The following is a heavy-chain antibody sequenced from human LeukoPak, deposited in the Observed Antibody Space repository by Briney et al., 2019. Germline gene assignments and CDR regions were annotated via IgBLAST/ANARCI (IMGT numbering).Heavy chain of an antibody. CDR2: INPNSGGT. J-gene: IGHJ4*02. V-gene: IGHV1-2*06. Sequence: ASVKVSCKASGYTFTGYYMHWVRQAPGQGLEWMGRINPNSGGTNYAQKFQGKVTMTRDTSISTAYMELSRLRSDDTAVYYCASLGEVLWDYYFDYWGQGTLVTVSS. CDR1: GYTFTGYY. CDR3: ASLGEVLWDYYFDY. D-gene: IGHD1-26*01.